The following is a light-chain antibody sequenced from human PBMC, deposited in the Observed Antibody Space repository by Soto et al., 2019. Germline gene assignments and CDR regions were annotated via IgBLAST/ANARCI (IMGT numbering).Light chain of an antibody. CDR1: SSDVGGYNY. V-gene: IGLV2-14*01. CDR2: DVS. CDR3: SSYTSSSALNVV. Sequence: QSVLTQPASVSGSPGQSITISCTGTSSDVGGYNYVSWYQQHPGKAPKLMIYDVSNRPSGVSIRFSGSKSGNTASLTISGLQAEDEAEYYCSSYTSSSALNVVFGGGTKLTVL. J-gene: IGLJ2*01.